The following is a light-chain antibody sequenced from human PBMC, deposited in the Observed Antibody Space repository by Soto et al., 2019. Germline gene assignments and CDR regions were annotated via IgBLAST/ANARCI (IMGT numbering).Light chain of an antibody. CDR3: QTWGTGTRV. CDR1: SSDVGGYNY. Sequence: QSVLTQPASVSGSPGQSITISCTGTSSDVGGYNYVSWYQQHPGKAPKLMIYDVSNRPSGVSNRFSGSKSGNTASLTISGLQAEDETDYYCQTWGTGTRVFGGGTKLTVL. J-gene: IGLJ3*02. V-gene: IGLV2-14*01. CDR2: DVS.